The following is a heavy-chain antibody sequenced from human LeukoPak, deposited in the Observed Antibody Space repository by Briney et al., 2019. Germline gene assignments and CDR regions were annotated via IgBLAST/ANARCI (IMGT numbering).Heavy chain of an antibody. Sequence: SETLSLTCTVSGGSIRSYYWTWIRQPPGRGLEWIGYVYDSGSTNYNPSLMSRVTISVDTSKNQFSLKLSSVTAADTAVYYCARRMATRSPYYYGMDVWGQGTTVTVSS. CDR2: VYDSGST. J-gene: IGHJ6*02. CDR1: GGSIRSYY. V-gene: IGHV4-59*08. D-gene: IGHD5-12*01. CDR3: ARRMATRSPYYYGMDV.